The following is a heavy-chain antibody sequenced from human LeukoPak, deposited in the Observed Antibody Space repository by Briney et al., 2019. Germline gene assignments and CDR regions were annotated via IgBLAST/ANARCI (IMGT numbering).Heavy chain of an antibody. Sequence: ASETLSLTCTVSGGSISSSSSDYYWGWVRQPPGKGLEWIGEINHSGSTNYNPSLKSRVTISVDMSKNQFSLKLSSVTAADTAVYYCARGLGSGHDAFDIWGQGTMVTVSS. CDR2: INHSGST. V-gene: IGHV4-39*07. D-gene: IGHD3-10*01. CDR3: ARGLGSGHDAFDI. J-gene: IGHJ3*02. CDR1: GGSISSSSSDYY.